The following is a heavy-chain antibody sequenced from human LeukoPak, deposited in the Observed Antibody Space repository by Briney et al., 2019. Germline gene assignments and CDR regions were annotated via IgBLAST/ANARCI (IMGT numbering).Heavy chain of an antibody. CDR3: ARDHPIAVADTHWFDP. CDR2: ISAYNGNT. V-gene: IGHV1-18*01. Sequence: ASVKVFCKASGYTFTSYGISWVRQAPGQGLEWMGWISAYNGNTNYAQKLQGRVTMTTDTSTSTAYMELRSLRSDDTAVYYCARDHPIAVADTHWFDPWGQGTLVTVSS. D-gene: IGHD6-19*01. CDR1: GYTFTSYG. J-gene: IGHJ5*02.